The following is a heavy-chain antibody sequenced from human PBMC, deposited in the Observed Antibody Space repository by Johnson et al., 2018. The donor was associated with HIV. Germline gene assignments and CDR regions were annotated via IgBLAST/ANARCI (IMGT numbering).Heavy chain of an antibody. Sequence: QVQLVESGGGLVQPGGSLRLSCAASGFTFSASWMNWVRQAPGKGLAWVSYISSSGGTIYYADSVKGRFTLSRDNAKNSLYLQMNSLRADETAVYYCARDFSVRAFDSWGQGTMVTVSS. V-gene: IGHV3-11*01. CDR1: GFTFSASW. CDR2: ISSSGGTI. D-gene: IGHD3-10*01. J-gene: IGHJ3*02. CDR3: ARDFSVRAFDS.